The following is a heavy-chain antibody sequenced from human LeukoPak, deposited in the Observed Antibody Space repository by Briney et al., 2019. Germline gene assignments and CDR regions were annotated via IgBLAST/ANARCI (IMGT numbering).Heavy chain of an antibody. J-gene: IGHJ4*02. CDR2: INHSGST. CDR3: ARRNDFWSGYPFDY. V-gene: IGHV4-34*01. Sequence: PSETLSLTCAVDGGSFSGYYWSWIRQPPGKGLEWNGEINHSGSTNYNPSLKSRVTISVDTSKNQFSLKLSSGTAADTAVYYWARRNDFWSGYPFDYWGQGTLVTVSS. CDR1: GGSFSGYY. D-gene: IGHD3-3*01.